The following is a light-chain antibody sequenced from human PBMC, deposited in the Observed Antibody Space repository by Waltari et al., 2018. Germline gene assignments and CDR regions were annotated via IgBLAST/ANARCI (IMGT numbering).Light chain of an antibody. CDR1: QSISSW. CDR2: KAS. Sequence: DIQMNQSPSTLSASVGDRVTITCRASQSISSWLAWYQQKPGKAPKLLIYKASSLESGVPSRFSGSGSGTEFTLTLSSLQPDDFATYYCQQYNSYSTFGQGTKLEIK. J-gene: IGKJ2*01. V-gene: IGKV1-5*03. CDR3: QQYNSYST.